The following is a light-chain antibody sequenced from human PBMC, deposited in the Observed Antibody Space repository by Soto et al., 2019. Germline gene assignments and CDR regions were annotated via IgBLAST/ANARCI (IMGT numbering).Light chain of an antibody. J-gene: IGKJ5*01. CDR2: AAS. CDR3: QQYGSSIT. Sequence: EIGLTHSPGTLSLSPGERATLSCRPSESICGNFLGWYQEKPGQAPRLLIYAASCRATGIPDRFSGSGSGTDFTLTINRLEPEDFAVYYCQQYGSSITIGQGTRLAFK. CDR1: ESICGNF. V-gene: IGKV3-20*01.